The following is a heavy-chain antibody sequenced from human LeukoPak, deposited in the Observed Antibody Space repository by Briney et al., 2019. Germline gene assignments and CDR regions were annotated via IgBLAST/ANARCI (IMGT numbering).Heavy chain of an antibody. Sequence: GGSLRLSCAASGFTFSSYAMSWVRQAPGKGPEWVSAISGSGGSTYYADSVKGRFTISRDNSKNTLYLQMNSLRAEDTAVYYCAKDQYYYDSSGYYYYFDYWGQETLVTVSS. J-gene: IGHJ4*02. CDR3: AKDQYYYDSSGYYYYFDY. D-gene: IGHD3-22*01. CDR2: ISGSGGST. V-gene: IGHV3-23*01. CDR1: GFTFSSYA.